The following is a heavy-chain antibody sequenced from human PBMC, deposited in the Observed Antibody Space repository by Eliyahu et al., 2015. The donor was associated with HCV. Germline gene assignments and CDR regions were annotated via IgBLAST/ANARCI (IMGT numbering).Heavy chain of an antibody. D-gene: IGHD4-17*01. V-gene: IGHV3-21*01. CDR2: ISSGSTDK. J-gene: IGHJ4*02. CDR3: ARTLRRSTVTTPILDC. Sequence: GKGLEWLSSISSGSTDKYYAASVKGRFTISRDNAENSLYLQMNSLRADDTAVYYCARTLRRSTVTTPILDCWGQGTLVTVSS.